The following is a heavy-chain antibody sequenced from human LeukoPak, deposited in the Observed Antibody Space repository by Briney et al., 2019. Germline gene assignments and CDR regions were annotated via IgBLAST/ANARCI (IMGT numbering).Heavy chain of an antibody. CDR3: ARGYSDAFDI. Sequence: SETLSLTCTVSGGSISRDYWSWIRQPPGKGLEWIGYIYYTGSTNYNPSLKSRVTISVDTSKNQFSLKLSSVTAADTAVYYCARGYSDAFDIWGQGTMVTVSS. CDR2: IYYTGST. V-gene: IGHV4-59*01. D-gene: IGHD5-18*01. J-gene: IGHJ3*02. CDR1: GGSISRDY.